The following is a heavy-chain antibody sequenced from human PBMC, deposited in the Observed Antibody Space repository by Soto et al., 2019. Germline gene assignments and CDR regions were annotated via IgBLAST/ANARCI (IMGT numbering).Heavy chain of an antibody. J-gene: IGHJ5*02. D-gene: IGHD6-13*01. CDR1: GYTFTSYY. CDR2: INPSGGST. CDR3: ARSIAAAGTGYNWFYP. Sequence: QVQLVQSGAEVKKPGASVKVSCKASGYTFTSYYMHWVRQAPRQGLEWMGIINPSGGSTSYAQKFQGRVTMTRDTSTSTVYMELSSLRSDDTAVYYCARSIAAAGTGYNWFYPWGQGTLVTVSS. V-gene: IGHV1-46*01.